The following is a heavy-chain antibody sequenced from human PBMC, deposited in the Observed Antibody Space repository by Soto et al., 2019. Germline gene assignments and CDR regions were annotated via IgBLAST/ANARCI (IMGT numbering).Heavy chain of an antibody. CDR1: GFTFSSYA. CDR2: ISYDGSNK. Sequence: GGSLRLSCAASGFTFSSYAMHWVRQAPGKGLEWVAVISYDGSNKYYADSVKGRFTISRDNSKNTLYLQMNSLRAEDTAVYYCARGIAVAGTSDYWGQGTLVTVSS. D-gene: IGHD6-19*01. J-gene: IGHJ4*02. V-gene: IGHV3-30-3*01. CDR3: ARGIAVAGTSDY.